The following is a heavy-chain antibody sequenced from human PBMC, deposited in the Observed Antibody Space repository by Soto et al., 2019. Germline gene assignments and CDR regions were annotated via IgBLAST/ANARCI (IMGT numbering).Heavy chain of an antibody. D-gene: IGHD6-13*01. V-gene: IGHV4-39*01. J-gene: IGHJ5*02. CDR2: IYYSGST. Sequence: QLQLQESGPGLVKPSETLSLTCTVSGGSISSSSYYWGWIRQPPGKGLEWIGSIYYSGSTYYNPSLKSRVTISVDTSKNQFSLKLSSVTAADTAVYYCARHEAAANNWFDPWGQGTLVTVSS. CDR3: ARHEAAANNWFDP. CDR1: GGSISSSSYY.